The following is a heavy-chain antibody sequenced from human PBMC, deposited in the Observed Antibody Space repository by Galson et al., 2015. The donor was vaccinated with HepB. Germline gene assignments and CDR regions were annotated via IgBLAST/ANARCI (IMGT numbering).Heavy chain of an antibody. CDR1: GDSVSSTRAA. Sequence: CAISGDSVSSTRAAWNWIGQSPSRGLEWLGRTLYRSKWSIDYAASVRSRIIINPDTSNNQVSLQLNSVTPEDTAVYYCARVGPGRDGYNYGALDIWARGTMVTVSS. V-gene: IGHV6-1*01. D-gene: IGHD5-24*01. J-gene: IGHJ3*02. CDR2: TLYRSKWSI. CDR3: ARVGPGRDGYNYGALDI.